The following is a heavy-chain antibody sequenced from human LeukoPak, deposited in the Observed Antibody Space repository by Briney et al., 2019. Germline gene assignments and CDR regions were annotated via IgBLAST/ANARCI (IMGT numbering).Heavy chain of an antibody. J-gene: IGHJ6*03. CDR2: IYYSGST. Sequence: SETLSLTCTVSGGSISSYYWSWIRQPPGKGLEWIGYIYYSGSTNYNPSLKSRVTISVDTSKNQFSPKLSSVTAADTAVYYCARANIAAAGTRYYYYYMDVWGKGTTVTVSS. CDR3: ARANIAAAGTRYYYYYMDV. V-gene: IGHV4-59*01. CDR1: GGSISSYY. D-gene: IGHD6-13*01.